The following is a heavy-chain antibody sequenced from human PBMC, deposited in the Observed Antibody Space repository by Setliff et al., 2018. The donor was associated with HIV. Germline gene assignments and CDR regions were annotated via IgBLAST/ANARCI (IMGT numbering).Heavy chain of an antibody. J-gene: IGHJ4*02. CDR2: IHASGKT. CDR1: GGSISSGSYY. Sequence: TLSLTCTVSGGSISSGSYYWNWIRQPPGKGLEWIGYIHASGKTNYNPSPKSRVTISLDTSKMQFSLHLTSVTAADTAVYYCATLDPSGGNFLAYWGQGTLVTVSS. V-gene: IGHV4-61*09. CDR3: ATLDPSGGNFLAY. D-gene: IGHD2-21*02.